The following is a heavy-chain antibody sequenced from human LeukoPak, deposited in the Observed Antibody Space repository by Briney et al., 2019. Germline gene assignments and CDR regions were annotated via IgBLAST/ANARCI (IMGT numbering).Heavy chain of an antibody. D-gene: IGHD2-21*01. CDR3: AKKGNLRGAYCGGDCYSALDY. J-gene: IGHJ4*02. CDR1: GYTFTSYD. CDR2: MNPNSGNT. V-gene: IGHV1-8*03. Sequence: ASVKVSCKASGYTFTSYDINWVRQATGQGLEWMGWMNPNSGNTGYAQKFQGRVTITRNTSISTAYMELSSLRSEDTAVYYCAKKGNLRGAYCGGDCYSALDYWGQGTLVTVSS.